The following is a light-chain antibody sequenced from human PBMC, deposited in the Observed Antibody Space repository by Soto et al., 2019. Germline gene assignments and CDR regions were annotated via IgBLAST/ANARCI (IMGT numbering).Light chain of an antibody. CDR2: EGS. V-gene: IGLV2-23*01. CDR3: CSYAGSSTYYV. CDR1: SSDVGSYNL. Sequence: QSALTQPASVSGSPGQSITISCTGTSSDVGSYNLVSWYQQHPGKAPKLMIYEGSKRPSGISNRFSASKSGNTAFLTISGLQAEDEGDYYCCSYAGSSTYYVFGTGTKLTVL. J-gene: IGLJ1*01.